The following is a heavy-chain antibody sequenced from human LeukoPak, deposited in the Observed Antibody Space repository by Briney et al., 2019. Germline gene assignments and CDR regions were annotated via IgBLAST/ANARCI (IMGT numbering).Heavy chain of an antibody. CDR1: GGSISSGGYS. CDR3: ARGAHPLSP. V-gene: IGHV4-30-2*01. Sequence: SQTLSLTCAVSGGSISSGGYSWSWIRQPPGKGLEWIGYIYHSGSTYYSPSLKSRVTISVDRSKNQFSLKLSSVTAADTAVYYCARGAHPLSPWGQGTLVTVSS. CDR2: IYHSGST. J-gene: IGHJ5*02.